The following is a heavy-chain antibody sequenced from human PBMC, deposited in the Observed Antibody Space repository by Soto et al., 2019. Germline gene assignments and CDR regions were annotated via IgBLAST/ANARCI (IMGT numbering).Heavy chain of an antibody. D-gene: IGHD2-2*01. V-gene: IGHV1-69*01. CDR2: IIPISGTA. J-gene: IGHJ6*02. CDR3: ARSQGSRTSLEIYYYYYYGMDV. Sequence: QVRLVQSGAEVKKPGSSVKVSCKASGGTFSSYAISWVRQAPGQGLEWMGGIIPISGTANYAQKFQGRVTITADESTSTAYMELSSLRSEDTAVYYCARSQGSRTSLEIYYYYYYGMDVWGQGTTVTVSS. CDR1: GGTFSSYA.